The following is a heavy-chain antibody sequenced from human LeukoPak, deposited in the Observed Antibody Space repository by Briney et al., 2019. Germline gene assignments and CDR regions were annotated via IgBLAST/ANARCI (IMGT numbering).Heavy chain of an antibody. D-gene: IGHD5-18*01. V-gene: IGHV4-34*01. J-gene: IGHJ5*02. CDR2: INHSGST. CDR1: GGSFSGYY. CDR3: ARGFAGTVMARVGDWFDP. Sequence: SETLSLTCAVYGGSFSGYYWSWIRQPPGKGLEWIGEINHSGSTNYNPSLKSRVTISVDTSKNQFSLKLSSVTAADTAVYYCARGFAGTVMARVGDWFDPWGQGTLVTVSS.